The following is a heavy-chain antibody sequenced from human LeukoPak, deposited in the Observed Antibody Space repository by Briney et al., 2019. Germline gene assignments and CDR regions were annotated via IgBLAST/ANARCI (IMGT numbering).Heavy chain of an antibody. D-gene: IGHD3-3*01. CDR2: MNPNSGNT. CDR1: GYTSTSYD. J-gene: IGHJ6*02. Sequence: ASVKVSCKASGYTSTSYDINWVRQATGQGLEWMGWMNPNSGNTGYAQKFQGRVTMTRNTSISTAYMELSSLRSEDTAVYYCARGLYHTIFGPTGVYYYGMDVWGQGTTVTVSS. V-gene: IGHV1-8*01. CDR3: ARGLYHTIFGPTGVYYYGMDV.